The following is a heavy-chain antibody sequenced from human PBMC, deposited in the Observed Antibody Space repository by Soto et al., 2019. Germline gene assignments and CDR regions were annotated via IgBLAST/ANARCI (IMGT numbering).Heavy chain of an antibody. CDR2: INHSGST. J-gene: IGHJ5*02. V-gene: IGHV4-34*01. CDR3: AREYYYGSGSYWFWFDP. Sequence: SETLSLTCAVYGGSFSGYYWSWIRQPPGKGLEWIGEINHSGSTNYNPSLKSRVTISVDTSKNQFSLKLSSVTAADTSVYYCAREYYYGSGSYWFWFDPWGQGTLVTVS. CDR1: GGSFSGYY. D-gene: IGHD3-10*01.